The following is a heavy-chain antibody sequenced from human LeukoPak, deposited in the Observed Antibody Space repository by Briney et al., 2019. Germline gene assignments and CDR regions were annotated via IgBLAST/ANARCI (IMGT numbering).Heavy chain of an antibody. CDR1: GFTFSNYW. D-gene: IGHD4-17*01. Sequence: PGGSLRLSCAASGFTFSNYWMHWVRQAPGKGLVWVSRINSDGSTTNYADSVKGRFTISRDNAKNSLYLQMNSLRAEDTAVYYCARGDPGDYPAWGQGTLVTVSS. CDR2: INSDGSTT. V-gene: IGHV3-74*01. J-gene: IGHJ4*02. CDR3: ARGDPGDYPA.